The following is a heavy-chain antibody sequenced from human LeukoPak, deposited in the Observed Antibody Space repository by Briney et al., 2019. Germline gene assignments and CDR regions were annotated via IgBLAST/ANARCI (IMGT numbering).Heavy chain of an antibody. CDR3: ARVFYHSSSWYRPGRGWAFDI. J-gene: IGHJ3*02. CDR1: GFTFSSYW. Sequence: PGGSLRLSCAASGFTFSSYWMSWVRQAPAKGLEWVANIKQDGSEKYYVDSVKGRFTISRDNAKNSLYLQMNSLRAEDTAVYYCARVFYHSSSWYRPGRGWAFDIWGQGTRVTVSS. CDR2: IKQDGSEK. D-gene: IGHD6-13*01. V-gene: IGHV3-7*01.